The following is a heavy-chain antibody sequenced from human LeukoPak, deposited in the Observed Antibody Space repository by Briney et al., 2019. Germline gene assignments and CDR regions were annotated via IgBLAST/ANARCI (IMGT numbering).Heavy chain of an antibody. CDR3: AKGSDLVVVI. CDR2: IYTSGST. J-gene: IGHJ3*02. Sequence: PSETLSLTCTVSGGSISSGSYYWSWIRQPAGKGLEWIGRIYTSGSTNYNPSLKSRVTISVDTSKNQFSLKLSSVTAADTAVYHCAKGSDLVVVIWGQGTMVTVSS. D-gene: IGHD2-21*01. V-gene: IGHV4-61*02. CDR1: GGSISSGSYY.